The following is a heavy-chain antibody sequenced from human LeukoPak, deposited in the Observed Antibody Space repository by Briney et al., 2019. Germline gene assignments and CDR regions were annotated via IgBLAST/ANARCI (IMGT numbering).Heavy chain of an antibody. J-gene: IGHJ4*02. CDR3: AKDKGSGYSYYYFDY. D-gene: IGHD5-18*01. CDR1: GFTFSSYG. Sequence: GGSLRLSCAASGFTFSSYGMHWVRQAPGKGLEWVAVISYDGSNKYYADSVKGRFTISRDNSKNTPYLQMNSLRAEDTAVYYCAKDKGSGYSYYYFDYWGQGTLVTVSS. CDR2: ISYDGSNK. V-gene: IGHV3-30*18.